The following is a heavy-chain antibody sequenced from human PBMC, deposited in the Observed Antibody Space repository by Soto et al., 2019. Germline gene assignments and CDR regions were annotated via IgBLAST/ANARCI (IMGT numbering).Heavy chain of an antibody. Sequence: SETLSLTCTVSGGSVSSSSFYWGWIRQPPGKGLEWIGSIYYSGSTYYNPSLRSRVTISLDTSKNQFSLKLSSVTAADTAVYYCARGRREVSVVKVGGYSYGEYYYMDVWGKGTTVTVSS. CDR1: GGSVSSSSFY. J-gene: IGHJ6*03. CDR3: ARGRREVSVVKVGGYSYGEYYYMDV. V-gene: IGHV4-39*07. D-gene: IGHD5-18*01. CDR2: IYYSGST.